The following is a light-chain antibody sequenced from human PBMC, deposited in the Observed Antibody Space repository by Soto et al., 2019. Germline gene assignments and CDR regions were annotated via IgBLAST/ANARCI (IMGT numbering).Light chain of an antibody. J-gene: IGKJ5*01. Sequence: IMTQSPATLSVSAGERATVAXRASGSFSGNFAWYQQKPVXXTRPXXXDEXTRATAIPERFIGGGSGKESTLTISSLRSEYFVAYYCQQYNRCPTSTFGQGTRLEI. CDR2: DEX. V-gene: IGKV3-15*01. CDR3: QQYNRCPTST. CDR1: GSFSGN.